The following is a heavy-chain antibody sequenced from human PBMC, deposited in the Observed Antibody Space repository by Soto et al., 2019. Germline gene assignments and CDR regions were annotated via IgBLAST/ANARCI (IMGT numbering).Heavy chain of an antibody. D-gene: IGHD3-3*01. CDR1: GYTFTSYG. CDR2: ISAYNGNT. J-gene: IGHJ4*02. Sequence: GASVKVSCKASGYTFTSYGISWVRQAPGQGLEWMGWISAYNGNTNYAQKLQGRVTMTTDTSTSTAYMELRSLRSDDTAVYYCARSYYDFWSGTDPVDYWGQGTLVTVSS. CDR3: ARSYYDFWSGTDPVDY. V-gene: IGHV1-18*01.